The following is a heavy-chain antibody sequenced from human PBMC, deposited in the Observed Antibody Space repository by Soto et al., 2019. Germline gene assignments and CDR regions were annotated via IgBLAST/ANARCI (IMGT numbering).Heavy chain of an antibody. D-gene: IGHD5-18*01. V-gene: IGHV4-34*01. J-gene: IGHJ4*02. CDR1: GGSFSGYY. Sequence: KPSETLSLTCAVYGGSFSGYYWSWIRQPPGKGLEWIGEINHSGSTNYNPSLKSRVTISVDTSKNQFSLKLSSVTAADTAVYYCARFGYVDTAMVYYFDYWGQGTLVTVSS. CDR3: ARFGYVDTAMVYYFDY. CDR2: INHSGST.